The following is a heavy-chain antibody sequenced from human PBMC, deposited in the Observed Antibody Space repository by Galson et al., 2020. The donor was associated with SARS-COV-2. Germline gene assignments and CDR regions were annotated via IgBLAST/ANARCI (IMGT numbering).Heavy chain of an antibody. CDR2: INHSGST. CDR3: ARPYDFWSGWHMDV. J-gene: IGHJ6*04. D-gene: IGHD3-3*01. V-gene: IGHV4-34*01. CDR1: GGSFSGYY. Sequence: SQTLSLTCAVYGGSFSGYYWSWIRQPPGKGLEWIGEINHSGSTNSNPSLKSRVTISVDTSKNQFSLKLSSVTAADTAVYYCARPYDFWSGWHMDVWGKGTTVTVSS.